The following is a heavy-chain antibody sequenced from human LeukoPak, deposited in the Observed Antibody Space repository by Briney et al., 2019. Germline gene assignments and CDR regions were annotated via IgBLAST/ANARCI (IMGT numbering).Heavy chain of an antibody. V-gene: IGHV4-59*01. D-gene: IGHD6-13*01. CDR2: LHFGGST. CDR1: DDAITGYY. CDR3: ARGYSTSWTYYFDY. Sequence: SETLSLTCTVSDDAITGYYWGWIRQPPGKGLDWIGHLHFGGSTNYNPSLKSRVTISVDTSKNHFSLKLSSVTAADTAVYYCARGYSTSWTYYFDYWGQGALVTVSS. J-gene: IGHJ4*02.